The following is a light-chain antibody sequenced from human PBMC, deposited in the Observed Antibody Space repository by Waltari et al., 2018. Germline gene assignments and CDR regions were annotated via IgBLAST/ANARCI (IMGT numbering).Light chain of an antibody. CDR2: ASS. CDR3: QQSFTTPLT. J-gene: IGKJ4*01. Sequence: DVQMTQSPSSLSASLGDRVTITCRAGQSISSYFNWYQQKPGMAPKLLIYASSPLQTGVPSRFSGSGSGTDFTLTISSRQPEEFATYYWQQSFTTPLTFGGGTKVEIK. V-gene: IGKV1-39*01. CDR1: QSISSY.